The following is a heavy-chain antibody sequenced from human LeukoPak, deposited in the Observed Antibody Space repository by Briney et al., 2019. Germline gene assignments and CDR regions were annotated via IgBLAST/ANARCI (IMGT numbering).Heavy chain of an antibody. CDR1: GGSISSYY. J-gene: IGHJ5*02. CDR2: IYYSGST. CDR3: ARRGPHNWFDP. Sequence: SETLSLTCTVSGGSISSYYWSWIRQPPGKGLEWIGYIYYSGSTNYNPSLKSRVTISVDTSKNQFSLKLSSVTAADTAVYYCARRGPHNWFDPWGQGTLVTVSS. V-gene: IGHV4-59*08.